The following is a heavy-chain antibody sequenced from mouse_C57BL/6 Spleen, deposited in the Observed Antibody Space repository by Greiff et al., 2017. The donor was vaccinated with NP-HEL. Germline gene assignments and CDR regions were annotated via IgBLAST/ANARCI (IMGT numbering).Heavy chain of an antibody. CDR1: GFTFNTYA. Sequence: DVKLVESGGGLVQPKGSLKLSCAASGFTFNTYAMHWVRQAPGKGLEWVARIRSKSSNYATYYADSVKDRFTISRDDSQSMLYLQMNNLKTEDTAMYYCVRGDSHYYGSRGDYYAMDYWGQGTSVTVSS. CDR3: VRGDSHYYGSRGDYYAMDY. CDR2: IRSKSSNYAT. D-gene: IGHD1-1*01. V-gene: IGHV10-3*01. J-gene: IGHJ4*01.